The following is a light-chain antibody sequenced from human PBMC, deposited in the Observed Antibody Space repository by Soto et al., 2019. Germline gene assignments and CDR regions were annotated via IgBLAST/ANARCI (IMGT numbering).Light chain of an antibody. Sequence: QSALTQPASVSGSPGQSINISCTGTSSDVVTYNLVSWYQQHPGKAPTVLIYEGTKRPSGVSNRFSGSKSGNTASLTISGLQTEDEADYYCYSFAGSTTFSYVFGPGTNLTVL. CDR2: EGT. CDR1: SSDVVTYNL. CDR3: YSFAGSTTFSYV. V-gene: IGLV2-23*03. J-gene: IGLJ1*01.